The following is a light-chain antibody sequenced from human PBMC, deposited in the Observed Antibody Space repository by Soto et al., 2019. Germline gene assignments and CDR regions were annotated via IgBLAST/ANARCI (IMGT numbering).Light chain of an antibody. CDR1: QSVSSSY. CDR2: GAS. V-gene: IGKV3-20*01. J-gene: IGKJ2*01. Sequence: EIVLTQSPGTLSLSPGERATLSCRASQSVSSSYIAWYQQNPGQAPRLLIYGASSRATGIPDRFSGSGSGTDFTLTISRREPEDFAVYFCQQYGRLPPFTFGQVTKVEIK. CDR3: QQYGRLPPFT.